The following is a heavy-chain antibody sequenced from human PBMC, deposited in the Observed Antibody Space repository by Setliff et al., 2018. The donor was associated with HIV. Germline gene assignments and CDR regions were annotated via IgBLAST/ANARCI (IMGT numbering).Heavy chain of an antibody. CDR3: VGPDYEDPQGGQ. D-gene: IGHD4-17*01. CDR1: GFIFNNYG. CDR2: IGGSGSAI. V-gene: IGHV3-48*03. J-gene: IGHJ1*01. Sequence: GGSLRLSCAVSGFIFNNYGRNWVRQAPGKGLEWVSYIGGSGSAIYYADSVKGRFSISRDNAKNSVYLQMNSLRVADTAVYYCVGPDYEDPQGGQWGQGTLVTVSS.